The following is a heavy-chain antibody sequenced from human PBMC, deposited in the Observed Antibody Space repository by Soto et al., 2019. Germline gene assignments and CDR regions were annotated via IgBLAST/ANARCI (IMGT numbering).Heavy chain of an antibody. CDR1: GGTFSTYA. Sequence: QVQLEQSGAEVKQPGSSVRVSCKTSGGTFSTYAINWVRQAPGQGLEWMGAIIPLFGTADYSQKFQGRVTITADESKSTAYMELSSLRSDDTAVYFCARPKATYSRGYYDFDFWGQGTLVTVSS. V-gene: IGHV1-69*01. D-gene: IGHD6-19*01. J-gene: IGHJ4*02. CDR2: IIPLFGTA. CDR3: ARPKATYSRGYYDFDF.